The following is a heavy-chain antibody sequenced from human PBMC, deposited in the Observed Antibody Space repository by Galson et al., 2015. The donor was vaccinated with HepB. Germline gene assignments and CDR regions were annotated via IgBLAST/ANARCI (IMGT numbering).Heavy chain of an antibody. V-gene: IGHV1-58*01. CDR1: GFTFSNSA. Sequence: VKVSCKASGFTFSNSAVQWVRQARGQGLEWIGWMVVGGGNTNYAQHFQGRLTITRDMSTGTAYMEVTSLRSEDTAVYYCAAESYSSGCCKYDYWGQGTLVTVSS. J-gene: IGHJ4*02. D-gene: IGHD6-25*01. CDR2: MVVGGGNT. CDR3: AAESYSSGCCKYDY.